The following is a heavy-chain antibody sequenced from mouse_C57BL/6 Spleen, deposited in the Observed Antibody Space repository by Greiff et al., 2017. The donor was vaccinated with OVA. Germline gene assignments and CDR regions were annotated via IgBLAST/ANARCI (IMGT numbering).Heavy chain of an antibody. J-gene: IGHJ3*01. D-gene: IGHD3-2*02. CDR3: ARNRAAQASWFAY. CDR1: GYAFSSYW. V-gene: IGHV1-80*01. CDR2: IYPGDGDT. Sequence: QVQLQQSGAELVKPGASVKISCKASGYAFSSYWMNWVKQRPGKGLEWIGQIYPGDGDTNYNGKFKGKATLTADKSSSTAYMQLSSLTSEDSAVYFCARNRAAQASWFAYWGQGTLVTVSA.